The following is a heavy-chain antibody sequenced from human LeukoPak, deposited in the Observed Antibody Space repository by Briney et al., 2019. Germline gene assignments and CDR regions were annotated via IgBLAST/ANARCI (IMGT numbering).Heavy chain of an antibody. D-gene: IGHD5-18*01. J-gene: IGHJ4*02. Sequence: GGSLRLSCAASGFTFSDYYMSWVRQAPGKGLEWVSAISESGTGTYYADSVKGRFTISRDNSKNTLSLHMNSLRAEDTAVYYCAKDIAQGYTFGSIEQDYWGQGTLVTVSS. CDR2: ISESGTGT. V-gene: IGHV3-23*01. CDR1: GFTFSDYY. CDR3: AKDIAQGYTFGSIEQDY.